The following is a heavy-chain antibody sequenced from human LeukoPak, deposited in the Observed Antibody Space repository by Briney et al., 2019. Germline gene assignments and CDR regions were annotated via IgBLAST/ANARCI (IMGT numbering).Heavy chain of an antibody. Sequence: GGSLRLSCAAAGFTFSNYAMSWVRQAAGEGLDWVSTISDNSESPSYADSVRGRFIISRDNSKSTVYLQMNSLRVEDTAVYYCAKDFAERGVGATIVNWRQSTPVTVSS. D-gene: IGHD1-26*01. V-gene: IGHV3-23*01. J-gene: IGHJ1*01. CDR2: ISDNSESP. CDR3: AKDFAERGVGATIVN. CDR1: GFTFSNYA.